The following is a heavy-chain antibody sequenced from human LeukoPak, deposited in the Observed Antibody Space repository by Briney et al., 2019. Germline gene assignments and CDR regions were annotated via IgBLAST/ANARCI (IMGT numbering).Heavy chain of an antibody. CDR2: IYYSGST. V-gene: IGHV4-59*12. D-gene: IGHD3-22*01. CDR1: GGSISSYY. Sequence: SETLSLTCTVSGGSISSYYWSWIRQPPGKGLEWIGYIYYSGSTNYNPSLKSRVTISVDTSKNQFSLKLSSVAAADTAVYYCASIGDSSGYSSDYWGQGTLVTVSS. CDR3: ASIGDSSGYSSDY. J-gene: IGHJ4*02.